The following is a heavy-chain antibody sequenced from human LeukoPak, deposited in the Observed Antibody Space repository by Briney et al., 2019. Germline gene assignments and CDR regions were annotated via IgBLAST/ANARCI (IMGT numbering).Heavy chain of an antibody. V-gene: IGHV4-61*08. J-gene: IGHJ4*02. CDR2: IYYSGST. CDR1: GGSISSCDYY. Sequence: SQTLSLTCTVSGGSISSCDYYWSWIRQPPGKGLEWIGYIYYSGSTNYNPSLKSRVTISVDTSKNQFSLKLSSVTAADTAVYYCARGGAPYYFDYWGQGTLVTVSS. D-gene: IGHD3-16*01. CDR3: ARGGAPYYFDY.